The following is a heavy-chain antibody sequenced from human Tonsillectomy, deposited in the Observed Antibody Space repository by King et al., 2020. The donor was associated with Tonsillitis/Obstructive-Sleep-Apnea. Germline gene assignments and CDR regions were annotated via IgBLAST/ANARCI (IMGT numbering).Heavy chain of an antibody. J-gene: IGHJ6*03. V-gene: IGHV3-30*01. D-gene: IGHD2-15*01. Sequence: VQLVESGGGVVQPGRSLRLTCAASGFTFSSYVIHWVRQAPGKGLEWVAVISYDGSTEYYVDSVKGRFTISRDNSKNTLYLQMNSLRAEDTAVYYCSRGMGDIVVVVPYSFYMDVWGKGTTVTVSS. CDR1: GFTFSSYV. CDR2: ISYDGSTE. CDR3: SRGMGDIVVVVPYSFYMDV.